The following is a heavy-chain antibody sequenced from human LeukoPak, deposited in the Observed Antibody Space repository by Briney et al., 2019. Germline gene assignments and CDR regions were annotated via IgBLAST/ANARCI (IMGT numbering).Heavy chain of an antibody. CDR3: AKVGWFGELLATAYYYMDV. J-gene: IGHJ6*03. V-gene: IGHV3-33*06. CDR2: IWYDGSNK. CDR1: GFTFSSYG. Sequence: GRSLRLSCAASGFTFSSYGMHWVRRAPGKGLEWVAVIWYDGSNKYYADSVKGRFTISRDNSKNTLYLQMNSLRAEDTAVYYCAKVGWFGELLATAYYYMDVWGKGTTVTVSS. D-gene: IGHD3-10*01.